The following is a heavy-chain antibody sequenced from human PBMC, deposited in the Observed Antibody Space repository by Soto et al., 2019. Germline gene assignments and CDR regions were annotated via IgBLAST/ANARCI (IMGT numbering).Heavy chain of an antibody. Sequence: ASVKVSCKASGYTFTGYYMHGVRQAPGQGLEWMGWINPNSGGTNYAQKFQGWVTMTRDTSISTAYMELSRLRSDDSAVYYCARDPGGMVRGVTDYYYYGMDVWGQGTTVTVSS. CDR2: INPNSGGT. CDR1: GYTFTGYY. J-gene: IGHJ6*02. CDR3: ARDPGGMVRGVTDYYYYGMDV. D-gene: IGHD3-10*01. V-gene: IGHV1-2*04.